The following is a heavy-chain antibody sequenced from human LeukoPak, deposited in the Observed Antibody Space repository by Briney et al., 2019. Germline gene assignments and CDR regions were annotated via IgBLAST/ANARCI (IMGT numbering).Heavy chain of an antibody. CDR3: AKDKDYGDYVFDY. CDR1: GFTFSTYA. Sequence: PGGSLRLSCAASGFTFSTYAMSWVRQAPGKGLEWVAFIRYDGSNKYYADSVKGRFTISRDNSKNTLYLQMSSLRAEDTAVYYCAKDKDYGDYVFDYWGQGTLVTVSS. V-gene: IGHV3-30*02. J-gene: IGHJ4*02. D-gene: IGHD4-17*01. CDR2: IRYDGSNK.